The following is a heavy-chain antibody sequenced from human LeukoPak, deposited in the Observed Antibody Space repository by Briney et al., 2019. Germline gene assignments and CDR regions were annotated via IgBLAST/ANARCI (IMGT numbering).Heavy chain of an antibody. D-gene: IGHD6-6*01. Sequence: ASVKVSCKASGYTFTSYGISWVRQAPGQGLEWMGWISAYNGNTNYAQKLQGRVTTTTDTSTSTAYMELRSLRSDDTAVYYCARAGQQLGLPNEFDPWGQGTLVTVSS. J-gene: IGHJ5*02. CDR2: ISAYNGNT. CDR3: ARAGQQLGLPNEFDP. CDR1: GYTFTSYG. V-gene: IGHV1-18*01.